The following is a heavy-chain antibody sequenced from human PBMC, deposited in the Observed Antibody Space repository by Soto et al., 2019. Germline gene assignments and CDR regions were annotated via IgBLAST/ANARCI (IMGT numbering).Heavy chain of an antibody. J-gene: IGHJ6*02. Sequence: PGESLKISCKGSGYSFTSYWIGWVRQMPGKGLESMGIIYPGDSDTRYSPSFQGQVTISADKSISTAYLQWSSLKASDTAMYYCARPRSSSRNYYGLAVWGQGTTVTVSS. V-gene: IGHV5-51*01. D-gene: IGHD6-13*01. CDR1: GYSFTSYW. CDR2: IYPGDSDT. CDR3: ARPRSSSRNYYGLAV.